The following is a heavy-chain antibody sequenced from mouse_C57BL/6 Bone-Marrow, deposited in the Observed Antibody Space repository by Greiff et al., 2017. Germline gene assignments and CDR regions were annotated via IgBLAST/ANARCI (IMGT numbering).Heavy chain of an antibody. CDR1: GYTFASYW. CDR2: IDPSDSET. J-gene: IGHJ3*01. D-gene: IGHD1-1*02. CDR3: ASSRWAWFAY. Sequence: QVQLQQPGAELVRPGSSVKLSCKASGYTFASYWMHWVKQRPIQGLEWIGNIDPSDSETHYNQKFKDKATLTVDKSSSTAYMQLSSLTSEDSAVYYCASSRWAWFAYWGQETLVTVSA. V-gene: IGHV1-52*01.